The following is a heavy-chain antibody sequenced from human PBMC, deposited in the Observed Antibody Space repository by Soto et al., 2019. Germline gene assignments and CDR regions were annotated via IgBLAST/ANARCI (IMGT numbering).Heavy chain of an antibody. CDR1: GFTFTSYW. Sequence: EVQVVESGGGLVQPGGSLRLSCAASGFTFTSYWMTWVRQAPGRGLEWVANINKDGSAKSYVDSVKGRITISRDNANSSLYVQRNSLRAYDTAVYDCGREIARGLWGKGAPVISSS. V-gene: IGHV3-7*01. J-gene: IGHJ6*04. CDR2: INKDGSAK. D-gene: IGHD2-21*01. CDR3: GREIARGL.